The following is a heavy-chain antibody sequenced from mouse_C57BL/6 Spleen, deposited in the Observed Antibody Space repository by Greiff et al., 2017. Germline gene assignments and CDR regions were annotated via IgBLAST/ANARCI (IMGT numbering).Heavy chain of an antibody. D-gene: IGHD2-12*01. CDR3: ARERDSLYFDV. V-gene: IGHV1-52*01. CDR2: IDPSDSEP. Sequence: QVQLQQPGAELVRPGSSVKLSCKASGYTFTSYWMHWVKQRPIQGLEWIGNIDPSDSEPHYNPTLKDKATLTVDKSSSTAYMQLSSLTTEDSAVYYCARERDSLYFDVWGTGTTVTVSS. J-gene: IGHJ1*03. CDR1: GYTFTSYW.